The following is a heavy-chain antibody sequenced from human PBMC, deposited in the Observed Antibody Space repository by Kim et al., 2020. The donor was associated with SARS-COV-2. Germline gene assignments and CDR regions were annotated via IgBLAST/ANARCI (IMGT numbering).Heavy chain of an antibody. CDR3: AKDLGGFLEWLLLYGMDV. V-gene: IGHV3-30*02. Sequence: KGRLPISRDNSKNTLYLQMNSLRAEDTAVYYCAKDLGGFLEWLLLYGMDVWGQGTTVTVSS. J-gene: IGHJ6*02. D-gene: IGHD3-3*01.